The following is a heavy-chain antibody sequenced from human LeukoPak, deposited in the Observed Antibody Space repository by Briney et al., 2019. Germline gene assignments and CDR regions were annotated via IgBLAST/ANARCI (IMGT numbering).Heavy chain of an antibody. D-gene: IGHD3-16*01. CDR3: AKRGLGMITFGGVPFDY. Sequence: PGRSLRLSCAASGFTFSNYGIHWVRQAPGKGLEWVAVIWYDGNNKYYADSVKGRFTISRDNSKNTLYLQMNSLRAEDTAVYYCAKRGLGMITFGGVPFDYWGQGTLVTVSS. CDR2: IWYDGNNK. CDR1: GFTFSNYG. J-gene: IGHJ4*02. V-gene: IGHV3-33*06.